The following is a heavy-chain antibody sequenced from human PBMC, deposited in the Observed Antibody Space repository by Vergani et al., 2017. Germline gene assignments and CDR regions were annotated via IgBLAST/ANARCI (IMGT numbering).Heavy chain of an antibody. J-gene: IGHJ3*02. CDR2: MNPNSGNT. D-gene: IGHD1-26*01. Sequence: QVQLVQSGAEVKKPGASVKVSCKASGYTFTSYDINWVRQATGQGLEWMGWMNPNSGNTGYAQKFQGRVTMTRNTSISTAYMELSSLRSEDTAVYYCARVHRGWWETDGAFDIWGQGTMVTVSS. CDR3: ARVHRGWWETDGAFDI. CDR1: GYTFTSYD. V-gene: IGHV1-8*01.